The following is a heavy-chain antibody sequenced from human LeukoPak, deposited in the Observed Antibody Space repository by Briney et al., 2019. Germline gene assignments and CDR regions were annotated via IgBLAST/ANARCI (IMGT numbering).Heavy chain of an antibody. V-gene: IGHV3-7*01. Sequence: PGGSLRLSCAASGFTFSSYWMSWVRQAPGKGLEWVANIKQDGSEKYHVDSVKGRFTISRDNAKNSLHLQMNSLRAEDTAVYYCVRDAHGGSFSGHWGLGTLVTVSS. CDR1: GFTFSSYW. CDR2: IKQDGSEK. D-gene: IGHD1-26*01. J-gene: IGHJ4*02. CDR3: VRDAHGGSFSGH.